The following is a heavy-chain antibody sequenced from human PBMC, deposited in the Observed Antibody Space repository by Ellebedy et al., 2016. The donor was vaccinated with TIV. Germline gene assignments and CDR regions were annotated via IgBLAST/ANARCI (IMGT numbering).Heavy chain of an antibody. Sequence: GGSLRLSXAASGFTFSSYAMSWVRQAPGKGLEWVSTISFSGESTNHADSVKGRFTIPRDSSKNTLYLQMNSLRGDDTAVYYCAKHVGPTMVRGVLGYWGQGTLVTVSS. D-gene: IGHD3-10*01. CDR2: ISFSGEST. J-gene: IGHJ4*02. V-gene: IGHV3-23*01. CDR3: AKHVGPTMVRGVLGY. CDR1: GFTFSSYA.